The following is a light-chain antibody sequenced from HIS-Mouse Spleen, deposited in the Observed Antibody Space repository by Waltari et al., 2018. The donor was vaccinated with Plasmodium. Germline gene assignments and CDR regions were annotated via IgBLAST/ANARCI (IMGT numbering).Light chain of an antibody. J-gene: IGKJ3*01. CDR2: CAS. CDR3: QQYNNWSFT. Sequence: EIVMTQSPATLSVSPGERATLSCRASQSGSSNLAWYKQKPGHAPRLLIYCASTRATGIPARFSGSGSGTEFTLTISSLQSEDFAVYYCQQYNNWSFTFGPGTKVDIK. CDR1: QSGSSN. V-gene: IGKV3-15*01.